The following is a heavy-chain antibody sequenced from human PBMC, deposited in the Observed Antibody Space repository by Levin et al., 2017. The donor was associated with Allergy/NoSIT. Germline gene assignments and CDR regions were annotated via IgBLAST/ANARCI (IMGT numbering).Heavy chain of an antibody. CDR1: GGSISSSSYY. J-gene: IGHJ6*02. V-gene: IGHV4-39*01. D-gene: IGHD2-21*02. CDR3: ARRVTAYYYGMDV. Sequence: GSLRLSCTVSGGSISSSSYYWGWIRQPPGKGLEWIGSIYYSGSTYYNPSLKSRVTISVDTSKNQFSLKLSSVTAADTAVYYCARRVTAYYYGMDVWGQGTTVTVSS. CDR2: IYYSGST.